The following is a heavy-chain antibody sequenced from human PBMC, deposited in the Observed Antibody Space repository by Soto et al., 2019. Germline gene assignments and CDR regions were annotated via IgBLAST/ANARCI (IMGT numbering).Heavy chain of an antibody. Sequence: EVQLLESGGGLVQPGGSLRVSCAASGFAFNIYAMSWVRQAPGKGLEWVSVISGSADSTNYADSVKGRFTISRDNSKNTVYLQMHSLRVEDTAVYYCAKDRNHYGSGSYFDYWGQGTLVTVSS. D-gene: IGHD3-10*01. J-gene: IGHJ4*02. V-gene: IGHV3-23*01. CDR1: GFAFNIYA. CDR2: ISGSADST. CDR3: AKDRNHYGSGSYFDY.